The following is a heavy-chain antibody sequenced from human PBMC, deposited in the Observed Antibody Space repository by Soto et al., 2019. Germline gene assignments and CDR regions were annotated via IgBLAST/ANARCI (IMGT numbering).Heavy chain of an antibody. D-gene: IGHD6-19*01. CDR3: AREPVYSSDPTRGTFDY. CDR2: ISYDGSNK. CDR1: GFTFSSYA. Sequence: PGGSLRLSCAASGFTFSSYAMHWVRQAPGKGLEWVAVISYDGSNKYYADSVKGRFTISRDNSKNTLYLQMNSLRAEDTAVYYCAREPVYSSDPTRGTFDYWGQGTLVTVSS. J-gene: IGHJ4*02. V-gene: IGHV3-30-3*01.